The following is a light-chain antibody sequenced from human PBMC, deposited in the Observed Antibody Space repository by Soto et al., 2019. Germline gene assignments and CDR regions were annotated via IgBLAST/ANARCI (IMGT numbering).Light chain of an antibody. V-gene: IGKV3-15*01. J-gene: IGKJ3*01. Sequence: EILMTQSPTTLSVSPWEGTTLXXRASQSVRSDLAWYQQKPGQAPRXLMYGASNRANGVPARFGGSGSGTEFTLAISSLQSEDFAVYFCQQYKNWPLTFGPGTKVDIK. CDR3: QQYKNWPLT. CDR2: GAS. CDR1: QSVRSD.